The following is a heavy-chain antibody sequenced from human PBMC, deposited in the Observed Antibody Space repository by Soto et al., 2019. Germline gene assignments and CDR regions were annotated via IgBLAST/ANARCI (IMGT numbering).Heavy chain of an antibody. CDR1: GCTFSSYA. CDR2: ISYDGSNK. D-gene: IGHD3-22*01. CDR3: ARDHDSSGYNTFPNDY. V-gene: IGHV3-30-3*01. J-gene: IGHJ4*02. Sequence: QTGGSLRLSCAASGCTFSSYAMHWVRQAPGKGLEWVAVISYDGSNKYYADSVKGRFTISRDNSKNTLYLQMNSLRAEDTAVYYCARDHDSSGYNTFPNDYWGQGTLVTVSS.